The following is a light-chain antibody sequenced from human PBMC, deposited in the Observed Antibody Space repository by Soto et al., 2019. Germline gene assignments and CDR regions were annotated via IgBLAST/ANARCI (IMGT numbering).Light chain of an antibody. CDR2: RAS. CDR1: QSISDW. CDR3: QQHYNYPT. Sequence: DILMTQSPSTLSASVGDRVTITCRASQSISDWLAWYQQKPGKAPKLLIYRASSLESEVPSRFSGRGSGTDFTLTISSLQPDDFATYYCQQHYNYPTFGQGTKVEIK. J-gene: IGKJ1*01. V-gene: IGKV1-5*03.